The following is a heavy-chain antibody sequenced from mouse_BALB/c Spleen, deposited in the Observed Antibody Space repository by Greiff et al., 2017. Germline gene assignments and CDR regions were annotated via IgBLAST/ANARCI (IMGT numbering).Heavy chain of an antibody. Sequence: LVESGAELVRPGTSVKVSCKASGYAFTNYLIEWVKQRPGQGLEWIGVINPGSGGTNYNEKFKGKATLTADKSSSTAYMQLSSLTSDDSAVYFCARSYYAMDYWGQGTSVTVSS. CDR1: GYAFTNYL. CDR3: ARSYYAMDY. CDR2: INPGSGGT. V-gene: IGHV1-54*01. J-gene: IGHJ4*01.